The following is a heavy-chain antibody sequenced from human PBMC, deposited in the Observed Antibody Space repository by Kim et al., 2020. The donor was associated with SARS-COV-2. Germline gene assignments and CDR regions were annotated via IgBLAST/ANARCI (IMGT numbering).Heavy chain of an antibody. CDR1: GYTFTSYA. V-gene: IGHV7-4-1*02. D-gene: IGHD3-3*01. CDR2: INTNTGNP. Sequence: ASVKVSCKASGYTFTSYAMNWVRQAPGQGLEWMGWINTNTGNPTYAQGFTGRFVFSLDTSVSTAYLQISSLKAEDTAVYYCARGRGQVLRFLEWLPAYYYYMDVWGKGPTVTVSS. CDR3: ARGRGQVLRFLEWLPAYYYYMDV. J-gene: IGHJ6*03.